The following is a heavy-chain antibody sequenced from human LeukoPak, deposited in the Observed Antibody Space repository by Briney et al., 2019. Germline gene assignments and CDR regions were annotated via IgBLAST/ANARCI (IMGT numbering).Heavy chain of an antibody. CDR3: ASTLGYCSSTSCPNWFDP. J-gene: IGHJ5*02. CDR2: IYYSGST. V-gene: IGHV4-59*12. Sequence: SETLSLTCTVSGGSISSYYWSWIRQPPGKGLEWIGYIYYSGSTNYNPSLKSRVTISVDTSKNQFSLKLSSVTAADTAVYYCASTLGYCSSTSCPNWFDPWGQGTLVTVSS. CDR1: GGSISSYY. D-gene: IGHD2-2*01.